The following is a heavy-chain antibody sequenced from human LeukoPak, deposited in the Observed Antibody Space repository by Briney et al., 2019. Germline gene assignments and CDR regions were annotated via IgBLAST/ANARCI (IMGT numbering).Heavy chain of an antibody. CDR1: GFTFSRYW. Sequence: GGSLRLSCAASGFTFSRYWMHWVRQAPGKGLVWVSRINGDGSTTSYADSVKGGFTISRDNAKNTLYLQMNSLRSEDTAVYYCATGNYYDSRGYYTFGHWGQGTLVTVSS. V-gene: IGHV3-74*01. CDR2: INGDGSTT. CDR3: ATGNYYDSRGYYTFGH. D-gene: IGHD3-22*01. J-gene: IGHJ1*01.